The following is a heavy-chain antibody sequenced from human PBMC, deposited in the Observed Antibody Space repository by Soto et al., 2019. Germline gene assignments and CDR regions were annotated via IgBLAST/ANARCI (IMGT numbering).Heavy chain of an antibody. CDR1: GGSISSGGYY. J-gene: IGHJ4*02. V-gene: IGHV4-31*03. CDR2: IYYSGST. CDR3: ARCSGYVDCITGTTGFDY. Sequence: QVQLQESGPGLMKPSQTLSLTCTVSGGSISSGGYYWSWIRQHPGKGLEWIGYIYYSGSTYYNPSLKSRVTISVDTSKNQFSLKLSSVTAADTAVYYCARCSGYVDCITGTTGFDYWGQGTLVTVSS. D-gene: IGHD1-7*01.